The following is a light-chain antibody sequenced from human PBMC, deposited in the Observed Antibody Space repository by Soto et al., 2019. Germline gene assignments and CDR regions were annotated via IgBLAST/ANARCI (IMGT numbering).Light chain of an antibody. CDR1: SGHSSYD. V-gene: IGLV4-69*01. Sequence: QLVLTQSPSASASLGASVKLTCTLSSGHSSYDIAWHQQKPEKGPRYLMKVNSDGSHYKGDGIPDRFSGSSSGPERYLTISSLQSEDEADYYCQTWGTGIHVIFGGGTKLTVL. J-gene: IGLJ2*01. CDR3: QTWGTGIHVI. CDR2: VNSDGSH.